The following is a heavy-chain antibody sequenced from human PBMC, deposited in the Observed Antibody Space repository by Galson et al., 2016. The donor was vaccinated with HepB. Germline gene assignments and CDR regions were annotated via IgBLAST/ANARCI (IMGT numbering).Heavy chain of an antibody. Sequence: QSGAEVKKPGESLEISCKGSGYIFSNYWIVWVRQVAGKGLEWMGIIYPGDSDIRYSPSFQGLVTISADKSIDTAYLRWSSLKASDTAMYYCARALNYYNMDVWGNGTTVTVSS. J-gene: IGHJ6*03. CDR1: GYIFSNYW. CDR3: ARALNYYNMDV. CDR2: IYPGDSDI. V-gene: IGHV5-51*01.